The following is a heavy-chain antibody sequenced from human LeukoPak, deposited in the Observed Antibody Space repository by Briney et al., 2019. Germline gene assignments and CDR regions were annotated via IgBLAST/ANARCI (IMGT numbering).Heavy chain of an antibody. D-gene: IGHD3-16*01. Sequence: PSETLSLTCIVSGGSISNYYWSWIRQPPGKGLEWIGHIHYSGTTSYNSSLKSRVTISVDTSKDQFSLKLSSVTAADTAVYYCARSVYDYVWGSYIDYWGQGTLVTVSS. CDR3: ARSVYDYVWGSYIDY. V-gene: IGHV4-59*12. CDR1: GGSISNYY. CDR2: IHYSGTT. J-gene: IGHJ4*02.